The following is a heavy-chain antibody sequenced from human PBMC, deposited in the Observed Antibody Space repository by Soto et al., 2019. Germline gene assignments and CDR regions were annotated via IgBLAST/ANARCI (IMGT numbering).Heavy chain of an antibody. CDR2: IYHGGST. CDR1: GGSISSSNW. J-gene: IGHJ5*02. V-gene: IGHV4-4*02. Sequence: QLQESGPGLVKPSWTLSLTCAVSGGSISSSNWWSWVRQPPGKGLAWIGEIYHGGSTNSNPSLKSRVTLSVDKSKNQFSLKLTSVTAADTAVYYCASELATNWFDPWGQGTLVTVSS. CDR3: ASELATNWFDP. D-gene: IGHD5-12*01.